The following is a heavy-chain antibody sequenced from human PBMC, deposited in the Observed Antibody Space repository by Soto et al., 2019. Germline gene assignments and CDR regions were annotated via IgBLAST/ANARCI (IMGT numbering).Heavy chain of an antibody. CDR3: ARQISSGWPAEYFQH. V-gene: IGHV4-39*01. D-gene: IGHD6-19*01. CDR2: IYYSGST. J-gene: IGHJ1*01. Sequence: QLQLQESGPGLVKPSETLSLTCTVSGGSISSSSYYWGWIRQPPGKGLEWIGSIYYSGSTYYNPSLKSRVTISVDTSKNQFSLKLSSVTAADTAVYYCARQISSGWPAEYFQHWGQGTLVTVSS. CDR1: GGSISSSSYY.